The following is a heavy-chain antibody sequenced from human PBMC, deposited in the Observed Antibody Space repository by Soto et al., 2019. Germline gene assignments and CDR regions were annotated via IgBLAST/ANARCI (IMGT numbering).Heavy chain of an antibody. CDR1: GFTFSSYA. Sequence: GGSLRLSCAASGFTFSSYAMHWVRQAPGKGLEWVAVISYDGSNKYYADSVKGRFTISRDNSKNTLYLQMNSLRAEDTAVYYCARGQRGDTAMVTAFDIWGQGTMVTVSS. D-gene: IGHD5-18*01. V-gene: IGHV3-30-3*01. CDR3: ARGQRGDTAMVTAFDI. CDR2: ISYDGSNK. J-gene: IGHJ3*02.